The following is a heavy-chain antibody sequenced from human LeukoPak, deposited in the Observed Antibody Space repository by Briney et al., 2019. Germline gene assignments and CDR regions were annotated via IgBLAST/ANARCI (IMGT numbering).Heavy chain of an antibody. CDR2: ISGSGDTT. Sequence: PGGSLRLSCAASGFTFSSYAMSWVRQAPGKGLDWVSAISGSGDTTYYADSVKGRFTISRDNSKNTLYLQMNSLRAEDTAVYYCAKRGAGSGGLHHWGQGTLVTVSS. J-gene: IGHJ5*02. V-gene: IGHV3-23*01. D-gene: IGHD6-19*01. CDR1: GFTFSSYA. CDR3: AKRGAGSGGLHH.